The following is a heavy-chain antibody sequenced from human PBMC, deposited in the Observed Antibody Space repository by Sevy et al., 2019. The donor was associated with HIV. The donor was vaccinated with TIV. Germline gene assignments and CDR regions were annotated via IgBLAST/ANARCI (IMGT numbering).Heavy chain of an antibody. J-gene: IGHJ6*02. V-gene: IGHV3-30*18. D-gene: IGHD1-7*01. CDR1: GFTFSNYG. Sequence: GGSLRLSCAASGFTFSNYGMHWVRQAPGKGLEWVAVISYDGSNENYSDSVKGRFTISRDNSKNTLFLQMNSLRAEDTAVYYCAKEGTGTTAGMARRGYYYGMDVWGQGTTVTVSS. CDR3: AKEGTGTTAGMARRGYYYGMDV. CDR2: ISYDGSNE.